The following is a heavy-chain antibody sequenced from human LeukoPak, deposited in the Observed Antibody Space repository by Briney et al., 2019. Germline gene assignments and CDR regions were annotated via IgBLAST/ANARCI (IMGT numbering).Heavy chain of an antibody. J-gene: IGHJ4*02. V-gene: IGHV4-31*03. CDR3: ARVGFNGVCDY. CDR1: GGSISSGGYY. CDR2: IYYSGST. D-gene: IGHD2-8*01. Sequence: SETLSLTCTVSGGSISSGGYYWSWLRQHPGKGLEWIGYIYYSGSTYYNPSLKSRVTISVDTSKNQFSLKLSSVTAADAAVYYCARVGFNGVCDYWGQGTLVTVSS.